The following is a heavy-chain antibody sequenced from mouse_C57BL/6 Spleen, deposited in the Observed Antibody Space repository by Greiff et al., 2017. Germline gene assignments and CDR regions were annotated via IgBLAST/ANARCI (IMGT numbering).Heavy chain of an antibody. CDR2: IWRGGST. CDR3: AKNYDYDRAGFAY. J-gene: IGHJ3*01. Sequence: QVQLKESGPGLVQPSQSLSITCTVSGFSLTSYGVHWVRQSPGKGLEWLGVIWRGGSTDYNAAFMSRLSITKDNSKSQVFFKMNSLQADDTAIYYCAKNYDYDRAGFAYWGQGTLVTVSA. CDR1: GFSLTSYG. D-gene: IGHD2-4*01. V-gene: IGHV2-5*01.